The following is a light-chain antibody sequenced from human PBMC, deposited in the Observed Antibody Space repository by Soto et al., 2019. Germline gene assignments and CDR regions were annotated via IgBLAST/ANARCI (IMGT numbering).Light chain of an antibody. V-gene: IGKV1-5*03. CDR1: QSISSW. Sequence: DIQMTQSPSTLSASVGDRVTITCRASQSISSWLAWYQRKPGKAPKLLIYKASSLESGVPSRFSGSGSGTEFTLTISSLQPDDFATHYCQQYNSYPYTFGQRTKVDIX. J-gene: IGKJ2*01. CDR2: KAS. CDR3: QQYNSYPYT.